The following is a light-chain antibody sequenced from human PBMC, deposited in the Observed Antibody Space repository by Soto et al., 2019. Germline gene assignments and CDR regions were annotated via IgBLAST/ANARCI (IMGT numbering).Light chain of an antibody. CDR3: QQSDSFPLT. J-gene: IGKJ4*02. Sequence: DIQMTQSPSSVSASVGDRVIITCRASQDITTYLAWYQQKPGKAPNLLIYAASRLQRGAPSRFSASGSGTEFTLSINSLQPEDFATYYGQQSDSFPLTFGGGTKVEIK. V-gene: IGKV1D-12*01. CDR2: AAS. CDR1: QDITTY.